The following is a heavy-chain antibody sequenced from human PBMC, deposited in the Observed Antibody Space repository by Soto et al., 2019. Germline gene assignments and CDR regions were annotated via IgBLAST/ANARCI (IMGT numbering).Heavy chain of an antibody. D-gene: IGHD3-22*01. Sequence: QMQLVQSGPEVKKPGTSVKVSCKASGFTFTSSAVQWVRQARGQRLEWIGWIVVGSGNTNYAQKFQERVTITRDMXTXKAYMELSSLRSEDTAVYYCAAAMTYYYDSSDAFDIWGQGTMVTVSS. CDR3: AAAMTYYYDSSDAFDI. CDR2: IVVGSGNT. J-gene: IGHJ3*02. V-gene: IGHV1-58*01. CDR1: GFTFTSSA.